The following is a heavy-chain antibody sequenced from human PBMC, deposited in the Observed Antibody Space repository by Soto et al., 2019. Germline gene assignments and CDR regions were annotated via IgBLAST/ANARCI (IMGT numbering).Heavy chain of an antibody. V-gene: IGHV1-18*01. Sequence: ASVKVSCKASGYTFNNFGISWVRQAPGQGLEWMGWISHWGKTTYAQKLQGRVTMTTDTSASTAFMELRSLTSDDTAMYFCARDLDGSGSYYTDYWGQGTLVTAPQ. CDR2: ISHWGKT. CDR1: GYTFNNFG. J-gene: IGHJ4*02. CDR3: ARDLDGSGSYYTDY. D-gene: IGHD3-10*01.